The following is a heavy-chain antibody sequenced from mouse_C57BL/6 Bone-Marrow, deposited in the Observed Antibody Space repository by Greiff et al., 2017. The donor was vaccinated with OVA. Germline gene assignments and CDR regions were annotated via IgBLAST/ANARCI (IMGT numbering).Heavy chain of an antibody. CDR1: GFTFSSYA. V-gene: IGHV5-9-1*02. CDR3: TRDEGYYGSSRAWFAY. Sequence: EVKVVESGEGLVKPGGSLKLSCAASGFTFSSYAMSWVRQTPEKRLEWVAYISSGGDYIYYADTVKGRFTISRDNARNTLYLQMSSLKSEDTAMYYCTRDEGYYGSSRAWFAYWGQGTLVTVSA. J-gene: IGHJ3*01. D-gene: IGHD1-1*01. CDR2: ISSGGDYI.